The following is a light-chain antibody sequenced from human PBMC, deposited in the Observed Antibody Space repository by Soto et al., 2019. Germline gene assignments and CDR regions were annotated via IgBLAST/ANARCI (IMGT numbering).Light chain of an antibody. CDR3: QQYGSSPRT. J-gene: IGKJ1*01. CDR2: GAS. CDR1: QSVSSSY. Sequence: IVLTQSPDTLSLSPGERATLSCRASQSVSSSYLAWYQQKPGQAPRLLIYGASSRATGIPDRFSGRGSGTDFNITISRLESEDFAVYYCQQYGSSPRTFGQGTKVEIK. V-gene: IGKV3-20*01.